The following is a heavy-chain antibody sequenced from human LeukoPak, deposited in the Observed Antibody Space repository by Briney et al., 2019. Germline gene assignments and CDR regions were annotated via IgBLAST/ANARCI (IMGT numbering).Heavy chain of an antibody. CDR2: ISAYNGNT. V-gene: IGHV1-18*04. J-gene: IGHJ4*02. D-gene: IGHD3-16*01. CDR3: ARVLYYDYVWGSCDY. Sequence: ASARVSCKASGYTFTSYGISWVRQAPGQGLEWMGWISAYNGNTNYAQKLQGRVTMTTDTSTSTAYMELRSLRSDDTAVYYCARVLYYDYVWGSCDYWGQGTLVTVSS. CDR1: GYTFTSYG.